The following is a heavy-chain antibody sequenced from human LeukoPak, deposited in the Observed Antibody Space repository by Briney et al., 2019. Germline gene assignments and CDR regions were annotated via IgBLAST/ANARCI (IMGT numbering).Heavy chain of an antibody. CDR1: GFTFSSYN. V-gene: IGHV3-48*01. CDR2: ISSSTSTI. J-gene: IGHJ4*02. D-gene: IGHD2-15*01. CDR3: ARDNGYCSGGSCAPVPFDY. Sequence: PGGSLRLSCAASGFTFSSYNMNWVRQAPGKGLEWVSYISSSTSTIYYAYSVKGRFTISRDNAKNSLYLQMHSLRAEDTAVYYCARDNGYCSGGSCAPVPFDYWGQGTLVTVSS.